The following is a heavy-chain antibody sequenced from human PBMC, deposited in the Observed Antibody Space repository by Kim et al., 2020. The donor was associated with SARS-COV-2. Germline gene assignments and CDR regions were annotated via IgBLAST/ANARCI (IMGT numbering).Heavy chain of an antibody. V-gene: IGHV1-69*04. CDR2: IIPILGIA. CDR1: GGTFSSYA. Sequence: SVKVSCKASGGTFSSYAISWVRQAPGQGLEWMGRIIPILGIANYAQKFQGRVTITADKSTSTAYMELSSLRSEDTAVYYCARDRGGDGYNSPPDYWGQGTLVTVSS. CDR3: ARDRGGDGYNSPPDY. J-gene: IGHJ4*02. D-gene: IGHD5-12*01.